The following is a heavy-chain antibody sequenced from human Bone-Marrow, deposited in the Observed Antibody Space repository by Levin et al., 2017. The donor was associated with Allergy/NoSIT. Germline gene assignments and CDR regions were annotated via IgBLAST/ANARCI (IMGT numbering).Heavy chain of an antibody. CDR3: VRLAVVDYNDV. Sequence: PGGSLRLSCAASGFTLSRYWMHWVRQPPGKGLVPVACINSDGSITAYADSVKGRFTISRDNAKNTLYLQMNTLRAEDTAVYYCVRLAVVDYNDVWGEGTTVTVSS. J-gene: IGHJ6*04. CDR2: INSDGSIT. CDR1: GFTLSRYW. D-gene: IGHD3-10*01. V-gene: IGHV3-74*01.